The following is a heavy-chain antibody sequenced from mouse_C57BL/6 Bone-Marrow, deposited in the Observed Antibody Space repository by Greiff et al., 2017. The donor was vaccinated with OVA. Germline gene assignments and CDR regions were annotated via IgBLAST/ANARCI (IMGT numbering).Heavy chain of an antibody. Sequence: VQLQQPGAELVKPGASVKMSCKASGYTFTSYWITWVKQRPGQGLEWIGDIYPGSGSTNYNEKFKSKATLTVDTSSSTAYMQLSSLTSEDSAVYYCARPESYDGYFHFAYWGQGTTLTVSS. CDR2: IYPGSGST. D-gene: IGHD2-3*01. CDR3: ARPESYDGYFHFAY. CDR1: GYTFTSYW. J-gene: IGHJ2*01. V-gene: IGHV1-55*01.